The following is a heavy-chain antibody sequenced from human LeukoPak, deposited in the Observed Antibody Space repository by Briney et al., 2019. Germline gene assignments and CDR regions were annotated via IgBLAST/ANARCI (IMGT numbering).Heavy chain of an antibody. CDR2: INSDGRST. D-gene: IGHD2-2*02. CDR3: ARDPEYRDYYYYMDV. J-gene: IGHJ6*03. Sequence: PAGSLRLSCAAAAFTFSSNWMHWVRQAPGKGLVWVSRINSDGRSTIYADSVKGPFTISRDNAKNTLYLQLNSLRAADTSFYYCARDPEYRDYYYYMDVWGKGTTVTVSS. V-gene: IGHV3-74*01. CDR1: AFTFSSNW.